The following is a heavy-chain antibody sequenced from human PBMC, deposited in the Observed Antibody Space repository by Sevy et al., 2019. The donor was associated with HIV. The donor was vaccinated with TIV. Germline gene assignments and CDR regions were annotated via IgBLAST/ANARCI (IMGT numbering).Heavy chain of an antibody. D-gene: IGHD3-22*01. V-gene: IGHV3-23*01. J-gene: IGHJ3*02. CDR1: GLIFRNYA. CDR3: AGGRYDSSGSFDAFDI. CDR2: IFGSRGVT. Sequence: GGSLRLSCAASGLIFRNYAMSWVRQAPGKGLEWVSTIFGSRGVTYYADSVKGRFTISRDSSKNTLYMQMHSLRAEDTALYYCAGGRYDSSGSFDAFDIWGQGTMVTVSS.